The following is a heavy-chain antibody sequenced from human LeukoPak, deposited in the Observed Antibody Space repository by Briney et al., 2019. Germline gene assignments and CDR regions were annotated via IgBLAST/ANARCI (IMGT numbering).Heavy chain of an antibody. Sequence: GGSLRLSCAASGFTFSSYDMHWVRQATGKGLEWVSVIGTAGDTYYPGSVKGRFTISRENAKNSLYLQMNSLRAGDTAVYYCAREAVAGYNWFDPWGQGTLVTVSS. J-gene: IGHJ5*02. D-gene: IGHD6-19*01. CDR3: AREAVAGYNWFDP. V-gene: IGHV3-13*01. CDR1: GFTFSSYD. CDR2: IGTAGDT.